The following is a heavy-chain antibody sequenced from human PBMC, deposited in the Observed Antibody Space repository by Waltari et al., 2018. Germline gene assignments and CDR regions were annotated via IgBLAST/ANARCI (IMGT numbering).Heavy chain of an antibody. CDR2: ISGRVCST. Sequence: EVQLLESGGGLVQPGGSLRLSCAASGFTFSSYAMSWVRQAPGKGLGWVSAISGRVCSTYYAASVKGRFTISRDNSKNTLYLQMNSLRAEDTAVYYCAPPSIAASWGQGTLVTVSS. CDR3: APPSIAAS. J-gene: IGHJ4*02. V-gene: IGHV3-23*01. CDR1: GFTFSSYA. D-gene: IGHD6-6*01.